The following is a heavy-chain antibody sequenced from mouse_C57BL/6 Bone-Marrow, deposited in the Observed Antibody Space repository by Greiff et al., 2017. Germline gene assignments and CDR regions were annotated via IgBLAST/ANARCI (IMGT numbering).Heavy chain of an antibody. V-gene: IGHV1-82*01. Sequence: QVQLQQSGPELVKPGASVKISCKASGYAFSSSWMNWVKQRPGKGLEWIGRIYPGDGDTNYNGKFKGKATLTADKYSSTAYMQLSSLTSEDSAVYFCARKRDYYGGWGFADWGQGTLVTVSA. D-gene: IGHD1-1*02. CDR1: GYAFSSSW. CDR2: IYPGDGDT. CDR3: ARKRDYYGGWGFAD. J-gene: IGHJ3*01.